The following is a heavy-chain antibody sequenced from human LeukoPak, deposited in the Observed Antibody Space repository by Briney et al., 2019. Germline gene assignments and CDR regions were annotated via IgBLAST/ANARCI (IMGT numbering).Heavy chain of an antibody. CDR1: GFTFNTYS. CDR2: IDSSGGYM. J-gene: IGHJ4*02. Sequence: GSLRLSCEGSGFTFNTYSMNWARQAPGKGLEWVSSIDSSGGYMFYADSVKGRFIISRDNAKDSLYLQMNSLRVEDTAVYYCLRGDRRDYWGQGTLVTVSS. CDR3: LRGDRRDY. V-gene: IGHV3-21*06.